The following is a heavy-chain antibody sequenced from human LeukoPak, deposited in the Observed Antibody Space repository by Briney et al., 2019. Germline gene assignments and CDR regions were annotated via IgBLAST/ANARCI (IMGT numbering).Heavy chain of an antibody. CDR3: ARAYYYDRSGYDY. V-gene: IGHV3-30-3*01. Sequence: GGSLRLSCAASGFTFSSYAMHWVRQAPGKGLEWVAVISYDGSNKYYADSVKGRFTISRDNSKNTLYLQMNSLRAEDTAVYYCARAYYYDRSGYDYWGQGTLVPVSS. CDR2: ISYDGSNK. CDR1: GFTFSSYA. J-gene: IGHJ4*02. D-gene: IGHD3-22*01.